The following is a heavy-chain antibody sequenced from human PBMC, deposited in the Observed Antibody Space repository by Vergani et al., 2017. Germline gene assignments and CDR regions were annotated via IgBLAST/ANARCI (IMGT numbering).Heavy chain of an antibody. J-gene: IGHJ5*02. V-gene: IGHV3-23*01. Sequence: EVQLLESGGGLVQPGGSLRLSCAASGFTFSSYAMSWVRQAPGEGLEWVSAISGSGGSTYYADSVRGRFTISRDNSKNTLYLQMNSLRAEDTAVYYCAKDPILTGGWFDPWGQGTLVTVSS. CDR2: ISGSGGST. CDR3: AKDPILTGGWFDP. D-gene: IGHD1-20*01. CDR1: GFTFSSYA.